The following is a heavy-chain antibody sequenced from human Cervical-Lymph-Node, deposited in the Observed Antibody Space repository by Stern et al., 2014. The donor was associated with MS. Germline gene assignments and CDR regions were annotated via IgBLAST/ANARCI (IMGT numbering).Heavy chain of an antibody. Sequence: QVQLVQSGAEVKKPGSSVRVSCKASGGTFNTYTVYWVRQAPGQGLEWMGKIIPMLALPVYAQRFQGRVTITLDKSTSTAYIDLNSLTSEDTAVYYCARPRGRKAASALDYWGQGTLVTVSS. J-gene: IGHJ4*02. CDR2: IIPMLALP. V-gene: IGHV1-69*09. CDR3: ARPRGRKAASALDY. CDR1: GGTFNTYT. D-gene: IGHD2-15*01.